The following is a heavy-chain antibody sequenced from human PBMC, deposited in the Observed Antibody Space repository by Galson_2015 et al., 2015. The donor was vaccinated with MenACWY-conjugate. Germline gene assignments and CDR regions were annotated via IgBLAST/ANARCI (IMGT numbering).Heavy chain of an antibody. CDR2: ISASGGIT. Sequence: SLRLSCAASGFTFSNYAMTWVRQAPGKGLEWVSTISASGGITNYADSVKGRFTISRGNYDKTLYLQMNNLRAEDTAVCYCAKDLWARESSYGPFEYWGQGTLVTFSS. J-gene: IGHJ4*02. CDR1: GFTFSNYA. CDR3: AKDLWARESSYGPFEY. V-gene: IGHV3-23*01. D-gene: IGHD5-18*01.